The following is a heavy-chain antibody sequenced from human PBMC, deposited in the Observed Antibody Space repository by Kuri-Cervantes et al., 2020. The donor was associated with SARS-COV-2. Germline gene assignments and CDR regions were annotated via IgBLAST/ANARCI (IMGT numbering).Heavy chain of an antibody. V-gene: IGHV4-61*08. CDR1: GGSISSGGYY. Sequence: GSLRLSCTVSGGSISSGGYYWSWIRQPPGKGLEWIGYIYYSGSTNYNPSLKSRVTISVDTSKNQFSLKLSSVTAADTAVYYCARVSWGEWELRGHDAFDIWGQGTMVTVSS. J-gene: IGHJ3*02. CDR3: ARVSWGEWELRGHDAFDI. CDR2: IYYSGST. D-gene: IGHD1-26*01.